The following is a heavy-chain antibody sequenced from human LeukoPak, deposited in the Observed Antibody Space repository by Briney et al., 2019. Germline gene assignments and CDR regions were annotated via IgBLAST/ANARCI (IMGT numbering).Heavy chain of an antibody. CDR3: AKRNQGGYCSGGSCYDD. CDR2: ISGDGGST. D-gene: IGHD2-15*01. Sequence: PGGSLRLSCAASGFTFDDYAMHWVRQAPGKGLEWVSLISGDGGSTYYADSVKGRFTTSRDNSKNSLYLQMNSLRTEDTALYYCAKRNQGGYCSGGSCYDDWGQGTLVTVSS. CDR1: GFTFDDYA. J-gene: IGHJ4*02. V-gene: IGHV3-43*02.